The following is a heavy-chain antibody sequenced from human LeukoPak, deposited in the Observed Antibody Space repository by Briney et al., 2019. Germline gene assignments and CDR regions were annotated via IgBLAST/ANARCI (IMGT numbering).Heavy chain of an antibody. D-gene: IGHD5-18*01. V-gene: IGHV4-34*01. J-gene: IGHJ4*02. CDR3: ASLGVGRGYSYGYADY. CDR2: INHSGST. CDR1: GGSFSGYY. Sequence: SETLSLTCAVYGGSFSGYYWRWSRQPPGKGLEWIGEINHSGSTNYNPSLKSRVTISVDTSNNQFSPKLSSVTAADTAVYYCASLGVGRGYSYGYADYWGQGTLVTVSS.